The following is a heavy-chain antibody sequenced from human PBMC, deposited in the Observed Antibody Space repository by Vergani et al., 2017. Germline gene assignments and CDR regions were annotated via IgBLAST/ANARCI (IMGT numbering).Heavy chain of an antibody. CDR3: AREDISLTVEGANYMDI. CDR2: TYFMSKWYN. J-gene: IGHJ6*03. D-gene: IGHD3-22*01. CDR1: GDRFTNKSAG. V-gene: IGHV6-1*01. Sequence: QVQLHQSGPGLVKPSQTLSLTCAISGDRFTNKSAGWNWIRQSPSRGLEWLGRTYFMSKWYNDYAASVKSRMTINSDTSKNLFSLQLQSVTPEDTAVYYCAREDISLTVEGANYMDIWDKGTTVTVSS.